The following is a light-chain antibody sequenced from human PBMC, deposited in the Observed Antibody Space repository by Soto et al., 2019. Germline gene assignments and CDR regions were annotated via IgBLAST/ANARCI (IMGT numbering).Light chain of an antibody. CDR1: SIDVGGYNY. V-gene: IGLV2-14*01. J-gene: IGLJ1*01. CDR3: SSYTSSSTFYV. CDR2: DVS. Sequence: QSVLTQPASVSGSPGQSITISCTGTSIDVGGYNYVSWYQQHPGKAPKLVIYDVSNRPSGVSNRFSGSKSGNTASLTISGLQAEDEADYYCSSYTSSSTFYVFGTGTKVTV.